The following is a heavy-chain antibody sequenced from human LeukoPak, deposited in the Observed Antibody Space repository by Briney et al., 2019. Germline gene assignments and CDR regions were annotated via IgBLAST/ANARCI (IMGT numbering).Heavy chain of an antibody. CDR2: IYSGGST. D-gene: IGHD1-26*01. CDR3: ARHSFSGSFDY. J-gene: IGHJ4*02. CDR1: GFTVSSNY. Sequence: GGSLRLSCAASGFTVSSNYMSWVRQAPGKGLEWVSVIYSGGSTYYADSVKGRFTISRDNSKNTLYLQMNSLRAEDTAVYYCARHSFSGSFDYWGQGTLVTVSS. V-gene: IGHV3-53*01.